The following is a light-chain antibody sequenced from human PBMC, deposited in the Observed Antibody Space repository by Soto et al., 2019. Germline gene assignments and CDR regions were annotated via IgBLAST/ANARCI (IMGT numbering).Light chain of an antibody. Sequence: QSALTQARSVSGSPGQSVTISCTGTSSDVGDYNYVSWYQQQPGKAPKLIIYDVSKRPSGVPDRFSGSKSGNTASLTISGLQAEDEADYYCCSYAGSYTFYVFGTGTKVTVL. CDR1: SSDVGDYNY. CDR3: CSYAGSYTFYV. J-gene: IGLJ1*01. CDR2: DVS. V-gene: IGLV2-11*01.